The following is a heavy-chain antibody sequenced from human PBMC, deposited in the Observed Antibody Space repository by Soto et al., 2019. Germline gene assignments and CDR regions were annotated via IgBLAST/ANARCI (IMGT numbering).Heavy chain of an antibody. Sequence: SETLSLICSVSGDSIGSYYWTWIRQPPGKRLEWIGSLSSRGSTNYSPSLKSRATISVDTSKNQFSLKLISVTTADTAVYYCATVEASARNLAPYYFDSWGQGILVTVSS. J-gene: IGHJ4*02. CDR2: LSSRGST. V-gene: IGHV4-59*01. CDR3: ATVEASARNLAPYYFDS. D-gene: IGHD2-2*01. CDR1: GDSIGSYY.